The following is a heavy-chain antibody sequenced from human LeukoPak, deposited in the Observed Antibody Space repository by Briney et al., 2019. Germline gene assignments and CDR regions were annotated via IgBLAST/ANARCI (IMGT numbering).Heavy chain of an antibody. V-gene: IGHV4-59*01. CDR3: ATYRVGGGGVGY. CDR2: QSGGS. CDR1: GSSISTYH. J-gene: IGHJ4*02. D-gene: IGHD3-10*01. Sequence: SETLSLTCTFSGSSISTYHWSWIRQFPGKGLEWIEQSGGSNYNPSLKSRVSISMDTSKNQFSLRLASVTAADTAVYYCATYRVGGGGVGYWGQGTLVTVSS.